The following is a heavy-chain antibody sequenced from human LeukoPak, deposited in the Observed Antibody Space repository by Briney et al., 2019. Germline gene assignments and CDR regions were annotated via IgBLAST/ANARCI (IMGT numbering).Heavy chain of an antibody. J-gene: IGHJ5*02. CDR1: GGSISGSSYY. CDR2: IYYSGST. CDR3: ARVPYSSSWYKRNWFDP. V-gene: IGHV4-31*03. D-gene: IGHD6-13*01. Sequence: SETLSLTCTVSGGSISGSSYYWGWIRQHPGKGLEWIGYIYYSGSTYYNPSLKSRVTISVDTSKNQFSLKLSSVTAADTAVYYCARVPYSSSWYKRNWFDPWGQGTLVTVSS.